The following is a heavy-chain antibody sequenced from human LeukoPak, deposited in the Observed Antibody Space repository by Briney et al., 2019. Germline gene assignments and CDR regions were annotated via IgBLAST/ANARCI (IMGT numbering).Heavy chain of an antibody. CDR2: INPNSGGT. CDR1: GYTFTDYY. Sequence: ASVKVSCKASGYTFTDYYLYWVRQAPGQGLEWMGWINPNSGGTNYAQKFQGRVTMTRDTSISTVYMELSRLSSDDTAVYYCVSLGATTIYYYGMDVWGQGTTVTVSS. V-gene: IGHV1-2*02. D-gene: IGHD1-26*01. CDR3: VSLGATTIYYYGMDV. J-gene: IGHJ6*02.